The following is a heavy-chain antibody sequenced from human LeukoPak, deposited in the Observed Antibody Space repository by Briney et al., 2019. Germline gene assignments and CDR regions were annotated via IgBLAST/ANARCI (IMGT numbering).Heavy chain of an antibody. CDR1: GFTFSGCW. J-gene: IGHJ4*02. CDR3: ARPYNGY. V-gene: IGHV3-7*01. Sequence: GGSLRLSCAASGFTFSGCWMSWVRQAPGKGLEWVANIKQDGSEKHYVDSVKGRFTISRDNAKNSLYLQMNSLRAEDTAVYYCARPYNGYWGQGTLVTVSS. D-gene: IGHD1-14*01. CDR2: IKQDGSEK.